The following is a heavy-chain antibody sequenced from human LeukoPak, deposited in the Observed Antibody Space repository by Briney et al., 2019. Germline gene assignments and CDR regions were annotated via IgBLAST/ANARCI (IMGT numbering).Heavy chain of an antibody. Sequence: PSETLSLTCTVSGGSISTYYWNWIRQPPGKGLEWIGYIYHSGSTNYNPSLQSRVTISVDTSKNQFSLNLNSVTAADTAVYYCAKGGAARLHFQNWGQGTLVTVSS. J-gene: IGHJ1*01. CDR3: AKGGAARLHFQN. CDR2: IYHSGST. V-gene: IGHV4-59*01. CDR1: GGSISTYY. D-gene: IGHD6-6*01.